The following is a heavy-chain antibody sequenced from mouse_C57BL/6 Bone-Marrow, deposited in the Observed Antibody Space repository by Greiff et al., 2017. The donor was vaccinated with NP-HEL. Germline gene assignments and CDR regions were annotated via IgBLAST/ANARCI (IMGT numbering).Heavy chain of an antibody. CDR3: ARWLQGYFDV. Sequence: QVQLKESGAELVRPGTSVKVSCKASGYAFTNYLIEWVKQRPGQGLEWIGVINPGSGGTNYNEKFKGKATLTADKSSSTAYMQLSSLTSEDSAVYFCARWLQGYFDVWGTGTTVTVSS. D-gene: IGHD2-2*01. CDR1: GYAFTNYL. V-gene: IGHV1-54*01. CDR2: INPGSGGT. J-gene: IGHJ1*03.